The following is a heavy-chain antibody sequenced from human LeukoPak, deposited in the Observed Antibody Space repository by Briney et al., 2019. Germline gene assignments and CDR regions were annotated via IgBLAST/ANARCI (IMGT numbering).Heavy chain of an antibody. CDR2: IRSKSNNYAA. CDR3: TRSLYYDSWSGYFGGEDFDY. CDR1: GFTFSASA. J-gene: IGHJ4*02. V-gene: IGHV3-73*01. Sequence: GGSLRLSCAASGFTFSASAIPWVRQASGKGLEWVGRIRSKSNNYAATYGASVKGRFTFSRDDSKNTAYLQMNSLKLEDTAVYYCTRSLYYDSWSGYFGGEDFDYWGQGTLVTVSS. D-gene: IGHD3-3*01.